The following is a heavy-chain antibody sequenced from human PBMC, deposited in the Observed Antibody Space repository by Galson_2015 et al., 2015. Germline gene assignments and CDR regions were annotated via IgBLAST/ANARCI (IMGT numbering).Heavy chain of an antibody. CDR3: ATGDYAPDY. J-gene: IGHJ4*02. D-gene: IGHD4-17*01. CDR1: GFTFSSYG. CDR2: ISYDGSNK. V-gene: IGHV3-30*03. Sequence: SLRLSCAASGFTFSSYGMHWVRQAPGKGLEWVAVISYDGSNKYYADSVKGRFTISRDNSKNTLYLQMNSLRAEDTAVYYCATGDYAPDYWGQGTLVTVSS.